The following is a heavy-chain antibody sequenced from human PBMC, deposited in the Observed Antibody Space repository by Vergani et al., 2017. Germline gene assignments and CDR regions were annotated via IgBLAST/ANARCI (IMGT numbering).Heavy chain of an antibody. CDR3: ARRRAVRCTIISSTFDI. J-gene: IGHJ3*02. CDR2: IYYSGST. CDR1: GGSIRSTFYY. V-gene: IGHV4-39*01. D-gene: IGHD5-24*01. Sequence: QLQLQESDPGLVKPSETLSLTCTVSGGSIRSTFYYWGWIRQPPGKGLEWIGTIYYSGSTYYNPSLKSRVTISVDTSKNQFSLKVISVTAADTAVYYCARRRAVRCTIISSTFDIWGQGTMVSVSS.